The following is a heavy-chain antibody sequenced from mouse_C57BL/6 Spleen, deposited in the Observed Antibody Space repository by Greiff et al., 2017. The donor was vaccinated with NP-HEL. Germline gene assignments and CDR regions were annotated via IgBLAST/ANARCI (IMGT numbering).Heavy chain of an antibody. CDR1: GYTFTSYW. V-gene: IGHV1-64*01. J-gene: IGHJ4*01. Sequence: QVQLKQSGAELVKPGASVKLSCKASGYTFTSYWMHWVKQRPGQGLEWIGMIHPNSGSTNYNEKFKSKATLTVDKSSSTAYMQLSSLTSEDSAVYYCARGEREFSYAMDYWGQGTSVTVSS. CDR3: ARGEREFSYAMDY. CDR2: IHPNSGST.